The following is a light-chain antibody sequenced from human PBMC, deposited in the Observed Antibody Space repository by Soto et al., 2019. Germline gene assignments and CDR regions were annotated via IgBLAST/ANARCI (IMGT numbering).Light chain of an antibody. CDR3: SSYTSSSLYV. J-gene: IGLJ1*01. V-gene: IGLV2-14*01. CDR2: DVS. CDR1: SSDVGGSNY. Sequence: QSALTQPASVSGSPGQSITISCTGTSSDVGGSNYVSWYQQLPGKAPKLMIYDVSDRPSGVSNRFSGFKSGNTASLTISGLQAEDEADYYCSSYTSSSLYVFGTGTKLTVL.